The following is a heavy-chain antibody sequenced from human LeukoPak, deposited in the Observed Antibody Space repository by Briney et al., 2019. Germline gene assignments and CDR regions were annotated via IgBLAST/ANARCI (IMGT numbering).Heavy chain of an antibody. CDR1: GYTFTSYY. J-gene: IGHJ4*02. Sequence: GASVKVSCKASGYTFTSYYMHWVRQAPGQGLEWMGIINPSGGSTSYAQKFQGRVTMTRDMSTSTVYMELSSLRSEDTAVYYCARASPAAAGIPDDFDYWGQGTLVTVSS. CDR3: ARASPAAAGIPDDFDY. CDR2: INPSGGST. D-gene: IGHD6-13*01. V-gene: IGHV1-46*01.